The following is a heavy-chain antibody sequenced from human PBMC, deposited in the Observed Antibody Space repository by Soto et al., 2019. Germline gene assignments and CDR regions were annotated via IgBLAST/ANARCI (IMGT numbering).Heavy chain of an antibody. CDR1: GGSLSSGDYY. V-gene: IGHV4-30-4*01. CDR3: ARDRGYSSSWRDWFDP. Sequence: SETLSLTCTVSGGSLSSGDYYWSWIRQPPGKVLEWIGYIYYSGSTYYNPSLKSRVTISVDTSKNQFSLKLSSVTAADTAVYYCARDRGYSSSWRDWFDPWGQGTLVTVSS. D-gene: IGHD6-13*01. J-gene: IGHJ5*02. CDR2: IYYSGST.